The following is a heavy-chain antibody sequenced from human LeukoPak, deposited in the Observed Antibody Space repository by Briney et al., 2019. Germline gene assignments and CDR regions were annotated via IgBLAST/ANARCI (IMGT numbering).Heavy chain of an antibody. V-gene: IGHV3-21*01. CDR1: GFTFSSYS. Sequence: PGGSLRLSCAASGFTFSSYSMNWVRQAPGKGLEWVSSISSSSSYIYYADLVKGRFTISRDNAKNSLYLQMNSLRAEDTAVYYCARVPEPETYFDYWGQGTLVTVSS. J-gene: IGHJ4*02. CDR2: ISSSSSYI. D-gene: IGHD1-14*01. CDR3: ARVPEPETYFDY.